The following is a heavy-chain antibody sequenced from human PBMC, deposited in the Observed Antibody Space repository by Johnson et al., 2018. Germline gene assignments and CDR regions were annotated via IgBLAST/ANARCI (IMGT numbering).Heavy chain of an antibody. J-gene: IGHJ6*02. D-gene: IGHD3-10*01. CDR2: IRSKAYGGTT. V-gene: IGHV3-49*04. CDR3: TRVVRELIYGMDV. CDR1: GFTFSNAW. Sequence: VQLVQSGGGLVKXGGSLRLSCAASGFTFSNAWMNWVRQAPGKGLAWVGFIRSKAYGGTTEYAASVKGRFTISRDDSKSIAYLQMNSLKTEDTAVYYCTRVVRELIYGMDVWGQGTTVTVSS.